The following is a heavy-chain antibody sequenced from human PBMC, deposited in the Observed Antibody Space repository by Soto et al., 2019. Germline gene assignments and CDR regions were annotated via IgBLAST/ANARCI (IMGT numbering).Heavy chain of an antibody. CDR3: EGHSGYEGTATIDD. V-gene: IGHV4-34*01. Sequence: PSETLSLTCAVYGGSFSGYYWSWIRQPPGKGLEWIGEINHSGSTNYNPSLKSRVTISVDTSKNQFSLTLSSVTAADTAVYYCEGHSGYEGTATIDDWGQGTLVTVSS. D-gene: IGHD5-12*01. CDR2: INHSGST. J-gene: IGHJ4*02. CDR1: GGSFSGYY.